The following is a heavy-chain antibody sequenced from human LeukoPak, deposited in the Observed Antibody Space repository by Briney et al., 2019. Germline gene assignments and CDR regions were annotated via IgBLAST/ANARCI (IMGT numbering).Heavy chain of an antibody. J-gene: IGHJ5*02. CDR2: ISGSGGST. D-gene: IGHD4-17*01. CDR3: AKTPPIYTVTPIRWFDP. CDR1: GFTFSSYA. V-gene: IGHV3-23*01. Sequence: GGSLRLSCAASGFTFSSYAMSWIRQAPGKGPEWVSAISGSGGSTYYADSVKGRFTISRDNSKNTLYLQMNSLRAEDTAVYYCAKTPPIYTVTPIRWFDPWGQGTLVTVSS.